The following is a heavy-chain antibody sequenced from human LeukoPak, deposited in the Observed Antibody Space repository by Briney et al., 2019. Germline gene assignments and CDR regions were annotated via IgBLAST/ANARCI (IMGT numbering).Heavy chain of an antibody. V-gene: IGHV1-69*05. D-gene: IGHD6-13*01. CDR3: ARGANLEYSSSWSLFR. CDR1: GGTFSSYA. Sequence: GASVKASCKASGGTFSSYAISWVRQAPGQGLEWMGRIIPIFGTANYAQKFQGRVTITTDESTSTAYMELSSLRSEDTAAYYCARGANLEYSSSWSLFRWGQGTLVTVSS. J-gene: IGHJ4*02. CDR2: IIPIFGTA.